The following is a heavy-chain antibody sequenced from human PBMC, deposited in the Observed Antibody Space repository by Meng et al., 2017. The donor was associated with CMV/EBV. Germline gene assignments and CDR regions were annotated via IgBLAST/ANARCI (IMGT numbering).Heavy chain of an antibody. CDR2: IIPIFGTA. V-gene: IGHV1-69*05. Sequence: TFSSFAISWVRQAPGQVLEWMGGIIPIFGTANYAQKFQGRVTITTDESTSTAYMEPSSLRSEDTAVYYCARSRRYCSSTSCPRRSGYWGQGTLVTVSS. CDR1: TFSSFA. J-gene: IGHJ4*02. D-gene: IGHD2-2*01. CDR3: ARSRRYCSSTSCPRRSGY.